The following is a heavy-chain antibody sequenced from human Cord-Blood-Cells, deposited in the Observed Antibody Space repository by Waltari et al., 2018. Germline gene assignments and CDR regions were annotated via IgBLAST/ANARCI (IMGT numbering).Heavy chain of an antibody. CDR3: ARLEYSSYFDY. J-gene: IGHJ4*02. CDR1: GGSISSSSYY. V-gene: IGHV4-39*01. Sequence: QLQLQESGPGLVKPSETLSLTCTVSGGSISSSSYYWGWIRQPPGKGLEWIGSIYYSGSNYYNPSLKSRVTISVDTSKNQFSLKLSSVTAADTAVYYCARLEYSSYFDYWGQGTLVTVSS. CDR2: IYYSGSN. D-gene: IGHD6-6*01.